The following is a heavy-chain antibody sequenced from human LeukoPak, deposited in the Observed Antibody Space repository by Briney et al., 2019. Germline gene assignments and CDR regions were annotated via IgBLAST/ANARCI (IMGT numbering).Heavy chain of an antibody. J-gene: IGHJ4*02. Sequence: GGSLRLSCRASGFTFGDYAMTWVRQAPGKGLEWLGFIRSKAFAGTTEYAASVKGRFTISRDDSISIAYLQMNSLQTEDTAVYYCSRAPYNNYVNLDYWRQGTLVTVSS. CDR1: GFTFGDYA. V-gene: IGHV3-49*04. CDR2: IRSKAFAGTT. D-gene: IGHD4-11*01. CDR3: SRAPYNNYVNLDY.